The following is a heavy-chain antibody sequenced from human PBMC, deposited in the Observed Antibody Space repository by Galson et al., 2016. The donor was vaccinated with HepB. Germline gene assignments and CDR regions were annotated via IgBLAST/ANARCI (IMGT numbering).Heavy chain of an antibody. CDR1: GYTFATYG. Sequence: SVKVSCKASGYTFATYGITWVRQAPGQGLEWLGWIRVYNERTDYAHKFQGRVTMTTDTSTNKAYMDLRSPRSDDTAVYHCARSDGEIWGQGTLVTVSS. V-gene: IGHV1-18*01. CDR2: IRVYNERT. D-gene: IGHD5-24*01. CDR3: ARSDGEI. J-gene: IGHJ3*02.